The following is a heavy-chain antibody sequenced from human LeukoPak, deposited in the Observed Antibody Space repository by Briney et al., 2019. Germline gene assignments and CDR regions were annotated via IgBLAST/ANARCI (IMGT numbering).Heavy chain of an antibody. D-gene: IGHD1-26*01. Sequence: SQALSLTCTVSGLSITSGDYYWTWIRQPPGKGLEWVAYMHHTGNPYYNSSLQSRLTISVDTSKNQFSLKLTFVTAADTAMYYCTRHLSGSSWFDPWGQGTLVTVSS. CDR1: GLSITSGDYY. CDR2: MHHTGNP. V-gene: IGHV4-30-4*08. CDR3: TRHLSGSSWFDP. J-gene: IGHJ5*02.